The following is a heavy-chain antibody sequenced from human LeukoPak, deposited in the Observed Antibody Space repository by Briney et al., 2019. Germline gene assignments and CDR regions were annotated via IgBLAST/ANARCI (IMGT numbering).Heavy chain of an antibody. Sequence: PGGSLRLSCAASGFTFSSYGMHWVRQAPGKGLEWVAVISYDGSNKYYADSVKGRFTISRDNSKNTLYLQMNSLRAEDTAVYYCAKDTVAAAGPEVGFDYWGQGTLVTVSS. CDR1: GFTFSSYG. CDR3: AKDTVAAAGPEVGFDY. CDR2: ISYDGSNK. D-gene: IGHD6-13*01. J-gene: IGHJ4*02. V-gene: IGHV3-30*18.